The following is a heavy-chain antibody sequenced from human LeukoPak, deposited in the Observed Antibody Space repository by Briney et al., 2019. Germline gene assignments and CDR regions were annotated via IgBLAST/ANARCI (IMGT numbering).Heavy chain of an antibody. CDR3: VRDYCSGGSCYESKWFDP. V-gene: IGHV3-33*01. Sequence: QPGTSLRLSCAASGFTFSKYGMHWVRQAPGKGLEWVAVIWFDGINTNHADSVKGRFTVSRDNSKNTLFLQMNSLRAEDTAVYFCVRDYCSGGSCYESKWFDPWGQGTLVTVSS. CDR2: IWFDGINT. CDR1: GFTFSKYG. D-gene: IGHD2-15*01. J-gene: IGHJ5*02.